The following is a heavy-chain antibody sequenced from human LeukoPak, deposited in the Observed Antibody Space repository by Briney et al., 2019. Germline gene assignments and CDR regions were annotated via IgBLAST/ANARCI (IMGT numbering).Heavy chain of an antibody. CDR3: ASDPSNYYYMDV. CDR2: IYTSGST. V-gene: IGHV4-4*07. Sequence: SETLSLTCTVSGGSISSYYWSWIRQPAGKGLEWIGRIYTSGSTNYNPSLKSRVTMSVDTSKNQFSLKLSSVTAADTAVYCCASDPSNYYYMDVWGKGTTVTVSS. CDR1: GGSISSYY. J-gene: IGHJ6*03.